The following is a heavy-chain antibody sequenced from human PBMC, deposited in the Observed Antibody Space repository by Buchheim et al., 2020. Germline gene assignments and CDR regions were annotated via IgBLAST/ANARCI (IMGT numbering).Heavy chain of an antibody. Sequence: EVQLVESGGGLVQPGGSLRLSCGASGFTFTTYWMSWVRQAPGKGLEWLANIKQDGSEKYYVDSVKGRFTISRDNAKNSLYLQMNSLRAGDTAVYYCARRRGDHTHYYFDYWGQGT. J-gene: IGHJ4*02. D-gene: IGHD5-24*01. CDR1: GFTFTTYW. V-gene: IGHV3-7*01. CDR2: IKQDGSEK. CDR3: ARRRGDHTHYYFDY.